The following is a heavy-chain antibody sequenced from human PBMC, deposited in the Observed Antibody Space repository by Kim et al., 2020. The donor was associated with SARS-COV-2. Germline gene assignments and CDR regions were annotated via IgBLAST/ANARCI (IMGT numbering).Heavy chain of an antibody. J-gene: IGHJ5*02. CDR3: ARRAAEGWFDP. Sequence: NTNPPLKRRVTISVDTAKNQFSLKRSSVTAADTAVDYCARRAAEGWFDPWGQGTLVTVSS. V-gene: IGHV4-59*01.